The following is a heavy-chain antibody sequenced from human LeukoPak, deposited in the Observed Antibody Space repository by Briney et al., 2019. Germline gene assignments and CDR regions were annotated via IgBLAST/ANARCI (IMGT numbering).Heavy chain of an antibody. D-gene: IGHD2-15*01. CDR1: GFTFSSYA. CDR3: AKGVGRLLTDEYYFDY. Sequence: GGSLRLSCAASGFTFSSYAMSWVRQAPGKGLEWVSAISGSGGSTYYADSVKGRFTISRDNSKNTLYLQMNSLRAEDTAVYYCAKGVGRLLTDEYYFDYWGQGTLVTVSS. J-gene: IGHJ4*02. CDR2: ISGSGGST. V-gene: IGHV3-23*01.